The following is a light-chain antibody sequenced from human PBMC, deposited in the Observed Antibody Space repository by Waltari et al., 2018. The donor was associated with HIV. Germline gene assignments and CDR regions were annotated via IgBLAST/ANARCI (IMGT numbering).Light chain of an antibody. Sequence: QSVLTQPPSVSGAPGQRVTVSCTGSGSNPGAGCGVRWYQQIPGTAPKLLIYANNNRPSGVPDRYSGSKSGATASLAITGLQPEDEADYYCQSYDSSFSGAVFGGGTKLTVL. J-gene: IGLJ2*01. CDR3: QSYDSSFSGAV. V-gene: IGLV1-40*01. CDR1: GSNPGAGCG. CDR2: ANN.